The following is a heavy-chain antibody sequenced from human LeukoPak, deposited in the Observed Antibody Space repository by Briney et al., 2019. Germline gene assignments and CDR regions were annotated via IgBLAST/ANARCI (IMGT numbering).Heavy chain of an antibody. V-gene: IGHV3-7*04. D-gene: IGHD1-26*01. Sequence: GGSLRLSCAASGFTFELYWRSWVRQAPGREVEWVASIRKDGSEKNYVVSVKGRFTISRDNAKNSLYLQMNSLSADDTALYYCARHWEGVESDAFDIWGQGTMVTVSS. CDR1: GFTFELYW. J-gene: IGHJ3*02. CDR2: IRKDGSEK. CDR3: ARHWEGVESDAFDI.